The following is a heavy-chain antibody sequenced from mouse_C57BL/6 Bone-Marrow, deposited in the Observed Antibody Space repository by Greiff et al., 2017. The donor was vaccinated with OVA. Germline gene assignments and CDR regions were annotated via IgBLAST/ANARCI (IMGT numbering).Heavy chain of an antibody. V-gene: IGHV1-63*01. CDR1: GYTFTNYW. J-gene: IGHJ2*01. Sequence: QVHVKQPGAELVKPGASVKLSCKASGYTFTNYWIGWAKQRPGHGLEWIGDIYPGGGYTNYNEKFKGKATLTADKSSSTAYMQFSSLTSEDSAIYYCARMVTHYFDYWGQGTTLTVSS. CDR3: ARMVTHYFDY. D-gene: IGHD2-3*01. CDR2: IYPGGGYT.